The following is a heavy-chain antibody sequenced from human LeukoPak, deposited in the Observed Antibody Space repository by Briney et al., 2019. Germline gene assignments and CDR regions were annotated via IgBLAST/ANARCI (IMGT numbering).Heavy chain of an antibody. V-gene: IGHV4-59*01. CDR2: IYYSGST. CDR3: ARHLYGYVFDY. J-gene: IGHJ4*02. D-gene: IGHD5-18*01. Sequence: SETLSLTCTVSGGSISSYYWSWIRQPPGKGLEWIGYIYYSGSTNYNPSLKSRVTISVDTSKNQFSLKLSSVTAADTAVYYCARHLYGYVFDYWGQGTLVTVSS. CDR1: GGSISSYY.